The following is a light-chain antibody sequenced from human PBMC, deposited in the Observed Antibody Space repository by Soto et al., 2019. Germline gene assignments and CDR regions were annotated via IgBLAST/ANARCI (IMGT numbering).Light chain of an antibody. CDR2: RNN. CDR3: AASDDSLSDWV. V-gene: IGLV1-47*01. Sequence: QTVVTEPPSASGTPAQRIPISCFGSRSNIGSHYVYWYQQLPGTAPKLLIYRNNQRPSEVPDRFSGSKSGTSASLAISGLRSEDEAEYDCAASDDSLSDWVFGGGTKLTVL. CDR1: RSNIGSHY. J-gene: IGLJ3*02.